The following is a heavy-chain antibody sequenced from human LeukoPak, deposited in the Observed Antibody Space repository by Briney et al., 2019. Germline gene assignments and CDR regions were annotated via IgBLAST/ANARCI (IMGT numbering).Heavy chain of an antibody. V-gene: IGHV4-59*11. D-gene: IGHD1-26*01. Sequence: SETLSLTCTVSGDSISSHFWTWIRQPPGKELEFIGYVYYRGSTYYNTSLKSRVTISVDTSKNQFSLNLNSVTTAGTAVYYCARRWATTDYYNVLEPWGQGTLVTVSS. CDR3: ARRWATTDYYNVLEP. J-gene: IGHJ5*02. CDR2: VYYRGST. CDR1: GDSISSHF.